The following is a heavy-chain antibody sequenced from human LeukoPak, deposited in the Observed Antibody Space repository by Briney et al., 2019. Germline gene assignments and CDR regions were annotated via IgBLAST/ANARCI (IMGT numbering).Heavy chain of an antibody. CDR3: ARDSAAGSSWSYYFDY. J-gene: IGHJ4*02. CDR2: IWYDGRQR. Sequence: GGSLRLSCAASGFTFSTFGMHWVRQAPGKGLEWGAVIWYDGRQRYYGDSVEGRFTISRDNAKNSLYLQMNSLRAEDTAVYYCARDSAAGSSWSYYFDYWGQGTLVTVSS. CDR1: GFTFSTFG. D-gene: IGHD6-13*01. V-gene: IGHV3-33*01.